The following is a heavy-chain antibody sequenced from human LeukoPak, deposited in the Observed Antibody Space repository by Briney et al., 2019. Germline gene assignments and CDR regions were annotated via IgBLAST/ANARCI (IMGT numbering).Heavy chain of an antibody. CDR1: GFILSSYE. D-gene: IGHD3-10*01. Sequence: GGSLRLSCAASGFILSSYEMNWVRQAPGKGLEWLSYISSSGSTIYYADSVKGRFTISRDNAKNSLYLQMNSLRAEDTAVYYCARDGSGRVPEMSAPDYWGQGTLVTVSS. CDR3: ARDGSGRVPEMSAPDY. J-gene: IGHJ4*02. V-gene: IGHV3-48*03. CDR2: ISSSGSTI.